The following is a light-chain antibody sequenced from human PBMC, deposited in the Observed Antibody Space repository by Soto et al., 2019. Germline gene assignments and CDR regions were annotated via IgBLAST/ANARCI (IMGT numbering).Light chain of an antibody. J-gene: IGLJ3*02. CDR3: QSYDITRSGSRV. V-gene: IGLV1-40*01. CDR2: GNS. CDR1: SSNIGARYD. Sequence: QAVVTQPPSVSGAPGQRVTISCTGSSSNIGARYDVHWYQQLPGTAPKLLIYGNSNRPSGVPDRFSGSKSGTSASLAITGLLPEDEADYYCQSYDITRSGSRVFGGGTKLTVL.